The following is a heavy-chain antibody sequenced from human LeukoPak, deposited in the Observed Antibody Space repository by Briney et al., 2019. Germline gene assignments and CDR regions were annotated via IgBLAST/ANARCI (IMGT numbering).Heavy chain of an antibody. CDR1: GGTFSSYA. CDR2: IIPIFGTA. J-gene: IGHJ6*03. V-gene: IGHV1-69*01. CDR3: ARDAPDPWYYYYMDV. Sequence: SVKVSCKASGGTFSSYAISWVRQAPGQGLEWMGGIIPIFGTANYAQKFQGRVAITADESTSTAYMELSSLRSEDTAVYYCARDAPDPWYYYYMDVWGKGTTVTVSS.